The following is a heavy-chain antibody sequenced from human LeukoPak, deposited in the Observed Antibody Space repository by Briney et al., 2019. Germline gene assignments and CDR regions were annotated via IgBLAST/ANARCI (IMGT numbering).Heavy chain of an antibody. CDR2: IKQDGREK. CDR3: ARTLAASSGWSGDYYYYYGMDV. V-gene: IGHV3-7*01. Sequence: GGSLRLSCAASGFTFSSYWMSWVRQAPGKGLEWVANIKQDGREKYYVDSVKGRFTISRDNVKNSLYLQMNSLRAEDTAVYYCARTLAASSGWSGDYYYYYGMDVWGQGTTVTVSS. CDR1: GFTFSSYW. J-gene: IGHJ6*02. D-gene: IGHD6-19*01.